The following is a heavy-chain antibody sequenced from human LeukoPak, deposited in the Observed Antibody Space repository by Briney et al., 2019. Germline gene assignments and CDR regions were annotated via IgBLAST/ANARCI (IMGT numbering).Heavy chain of an antibody. V-gene: IGHV5-51*01. CDR1: GYSFTSYW. J-gene: IGHJ4*02. D-gene: IGHD3-10*01. CDR2: IYPGDSDT. Sequence: GESLKISCQGSGYSFTSYWIAWVRQMPGKGLEWMGIIYPGDSDTRYSPSFQGQVTISADKSISTAYLQWSSLKASDTAMYYCARHGSVPRWNYGSGNYFADYWGQGTLVTVSS. CDR3: ARHGSVPRWNYGSGNYFADY.